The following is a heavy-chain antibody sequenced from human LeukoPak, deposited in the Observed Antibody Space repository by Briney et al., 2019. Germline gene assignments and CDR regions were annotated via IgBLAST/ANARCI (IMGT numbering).Heavy chain of an antibody. V-gene: IGHV1-8*01. Sequence: GASVKVSCKASGYTFTSYDINWVRQATGQGLEWMGWMNPNSGNTGYAQKFQGRVTMTRNTSISTAYMELSSLRSEDTAVYYCARQVERVVGNFDYWGQGTLVTVSS. CDR1: GYTFTSYD. CDR3: ARQVERVVGNFDY. D-gene: IGHD2-21*01. CDR2: MNPNSGNT. J-gene: IGHJ4*02.